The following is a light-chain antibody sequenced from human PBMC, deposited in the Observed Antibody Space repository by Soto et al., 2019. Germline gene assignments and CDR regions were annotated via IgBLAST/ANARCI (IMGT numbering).Light chain of an antibody. V-gene: IGKV3-15*01. J-gene: IGKJ1*01. CDR2: GAS. Sequence: EIVMTQSPATLSVSPGERATLSCRASQSVSSNLAWYQQKAGQAPRLLIYGASTRATGIPDRFSGSGSGTEFTLTISSLQSGDFAVYYCQQYNKGWTFGQGTKLEIK. CDR1: QSVSSN. CDR3: QQYNKGWT.